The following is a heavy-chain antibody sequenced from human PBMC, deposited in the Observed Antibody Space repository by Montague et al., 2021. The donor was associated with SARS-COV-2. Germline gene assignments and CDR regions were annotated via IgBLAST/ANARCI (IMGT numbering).Heavy chain of an antibody. CDR1: GASSSDYY. V-gene: IGHV4-34*01. Sequence: SETLSLTCAVYGASSSDYYWSWIRQPPGKGLEWVGEINHSGYTNYNPSLESRLTISLDSSKKQFSLKMTSVTAADTAIYYCASAPRDSYGFLDLWGQGTLVSVSS. CDR3: ASAPRDSYGFLDL. J-gene: IGHJ4*02. D-gene: IGHD3/OR15-3a*01. CDR2: INHSGYT.